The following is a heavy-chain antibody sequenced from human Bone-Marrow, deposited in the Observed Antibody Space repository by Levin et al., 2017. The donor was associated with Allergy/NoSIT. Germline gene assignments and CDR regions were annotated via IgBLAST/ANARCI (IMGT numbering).Heavy chain of an antibody. CDR2: ISSRGSTK. Sequence: PGGSLRLSCAASGFTFSSYEMNWVRQAPGKGLEWISYISSRGSTKYYADSVKGRFTISSKNSLDLQMNSLRAEDTAIYYCARDKSSDGVTPDWYFDLWGRGTLVTVSS. V-gene: IGHV3-48*03. D-gene: IGHD2-21*02. CDR3: ARDKSSDGVTPDWYFDL. J-gene: IGHJ2*01. CDR1: GFTFSSYE.